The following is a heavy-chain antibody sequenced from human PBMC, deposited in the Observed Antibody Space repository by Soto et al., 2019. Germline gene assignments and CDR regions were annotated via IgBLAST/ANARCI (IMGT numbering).Heavy chain of an antibody. D-gene: IGHD2-2*03. Sequence: GGSLRLSCAASGFTFSSYGMHWVRQAPGKGLEWVAVIWYDGSNKYYADSVKGRFTISRDNSKNTLYLQMNSLRAEDTAVYYCARVFGYCSSTSCYDYYFDYWGQGTLVTVSS. CDR3: ARVFGYCSSTSCYDYYFDY. CDR2: IWYDGSNK. V-gene: IGHV3-33*01. CDR1: GFTFSSYG. J-gene: IGHJ4*02.